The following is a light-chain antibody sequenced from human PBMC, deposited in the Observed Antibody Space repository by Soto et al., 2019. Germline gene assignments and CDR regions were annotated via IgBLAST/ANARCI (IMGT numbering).Light chain of an antibody. CDR1: QSLLHSNGYNY. J-gene: IGKJ1*01. CDR2: LGS. V-gene: IGKV2-28*01. Sequence: DIVMTQSPLSLPVTPGEPASISRRSSQSLLHSNGYNYLDWYLQKPGQSPQLLIYLGSNRASGVPDRFSGSGSGTDFTLKISRVEAEDVGGYYCMQALQTRTFGQGTKVEIK. CDR3: MQALQTRT.